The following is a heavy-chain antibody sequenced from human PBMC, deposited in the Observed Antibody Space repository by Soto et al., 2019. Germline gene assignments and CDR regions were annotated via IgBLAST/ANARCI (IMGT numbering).Heavy chain of an antibody. V-gene: IGHV3-30-3*01. CDR1: GFTFSSYA. CDR3: TRYCSSTSCFTYGMDV. CDR2: ISYDGSNK. J-gene: IGHJ6*02. D-gene: IGHD2-2*01. Sequence: PGGSLRLSCAASGFTFSSYAVHWVRQAPGKGLEWVAVISYDGSNKYYADSVKGRFTISRDNSKNTLYLQMNSLRAEDTAVYYCTRYCSSTSCFTYGMDVWGQGTTVTVSS.